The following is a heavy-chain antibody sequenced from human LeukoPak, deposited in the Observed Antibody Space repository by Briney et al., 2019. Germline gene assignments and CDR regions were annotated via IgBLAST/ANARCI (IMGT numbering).Heavy chain of an antibody. CDR1: GFTVSSNY. V-gene: IGHV3-53*01. J-gene: IGHJ6*03. D-gene: IGHD2-2*01. CDR3: ARGGYCSSPSCPSYYYYMDV. Sequence: GGSLRLSCAASGFTVSSNYMSWVRQAPGKGLEWGSVIYSGGSTYYADSVKGRFTISRDNSKNALYLQMNSLRAEDTAVYYCARGGYCSSPSCPSYYYYMDVWGKGTTVTVSS. CDR2: IYSGGST.